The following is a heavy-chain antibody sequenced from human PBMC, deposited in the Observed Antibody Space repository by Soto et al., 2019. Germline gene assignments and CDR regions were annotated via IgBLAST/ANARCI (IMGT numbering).Heavy chain of an antibody. J-gene: IGHJ4*02. CDR1: GFTFSSYG. V-gene: IGHV3-30*18. D-gene: IGHD1-20*01. CDR2: ISYDGSNK. Sequence: GGALRLSCAASGFTFSSYGMHWVRQAPGKGLEWVAVISYDGSNKYYADSVKGRFTISRDNSKNTLYLQMNSLRPEDTAVYYCAKDWGNCNHGYYFDYLGQGTLVTVSS. CDR3: AKDWGNCNHGYYFDY.